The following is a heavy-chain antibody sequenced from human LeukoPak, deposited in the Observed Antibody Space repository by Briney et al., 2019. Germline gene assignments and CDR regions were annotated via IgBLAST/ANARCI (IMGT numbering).Heavy chain of an antibody. CDR3: ARDQEGFDY. V-gene: IGHV1-46*01. CDR1: GNTFTSNY. CDR2: IYPRDGST. Sequence: ASVKVSCKASGNTFTSNYIHWVRQAPGQGLEWMGMIYPRDGSTSYAQKFQGRVTVTRDTSTSTVHMELSGLRSEDTAVYYCARDQEGFDYWGQGTLVTVSS. J-gene: IGHJ4*02.